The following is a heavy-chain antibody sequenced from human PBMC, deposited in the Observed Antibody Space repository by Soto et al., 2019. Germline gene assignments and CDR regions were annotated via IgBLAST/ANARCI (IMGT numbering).Heavy chain of an antibody. D-gene: IGHD6-13*01. V-gene: IGHV4-39*01. CDR1: GGSISSSSYY. J-gene: IGHJ4*02. CDR2: IYYSGST. CDR3: ARLAAAGAVDY. Sequence: SETLSLTCTVSGGSISSSSYYWGWIRQPPGKGQEWIGSIYYSGSTYYNPSLKSRVTISVDTSKNQFSLKLSSVTAADTAVYYCARLAAAGAVDYWGQGTLVTVSS.